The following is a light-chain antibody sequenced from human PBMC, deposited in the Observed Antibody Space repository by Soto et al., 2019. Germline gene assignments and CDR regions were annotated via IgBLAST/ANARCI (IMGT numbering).Light chain of an antibody. CDR1: SSGVGAYNH. V-gene: IGLV2-8*01. CDR3: SSYAGTNNLLYV. J-gene: IGLJ1*01. CDR2: EVS. Sequence: QSALTQPPSASGSPGQSVTISCSGTSSGVGAYNHVSWYQQHPGKAPRLLIYEVSQRPSGVPDRFSGSKSANTASLTVSGLQPEDEADYYCSSYAGTNNLLYVFGTGTKVTVL.